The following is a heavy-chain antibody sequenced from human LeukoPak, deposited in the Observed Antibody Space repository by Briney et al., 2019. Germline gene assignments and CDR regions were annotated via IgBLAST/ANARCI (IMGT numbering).Heavy chain of an antibody. CDR2: ISYDESKK. V-gene: IGHV3-30-3*01. D-gene: IGHD2-15*01. CDR3: ARDFCSSGSCHEDY. J-gene: IGHJ4*02. Sequence: GRSLSLSCAASGFTFSNYAMHWVRQAPGKGLEWVAIISYDESKKYYVDSVKGRFTISRDNSKSTLNLQMNSLRAEDTAVYYCARDFCSSGSCHEDYWGQGTLVTVSS. CDR1: GFTFSNYA.